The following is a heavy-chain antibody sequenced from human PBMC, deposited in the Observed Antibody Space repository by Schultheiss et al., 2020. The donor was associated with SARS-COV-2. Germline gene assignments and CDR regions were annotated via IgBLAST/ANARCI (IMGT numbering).Heavy chain of an antibody. CDR2: ISYDGSNK. V-gene: IGHV3-30*07. J-gene: IGHJ4*02. Sequence: GGSLRLSCAASGFTFSSYAMHWVRQAPGKGLEWVAVISYDGSNKYYADSVKGRFTISRDNSKNTLYLQMNSLRAEDTAVYYCARDQDHYYGSGSYRYYFDYWGQGTLVTVSS. CDR1: GFTFSSYA. D-gene: IGHD3-10*01. CDR3: ARDQDHYYGSGSYRYYFDY.